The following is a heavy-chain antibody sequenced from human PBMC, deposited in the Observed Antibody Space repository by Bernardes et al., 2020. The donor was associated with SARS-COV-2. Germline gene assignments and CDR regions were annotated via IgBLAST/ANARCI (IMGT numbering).Heavy chain of an antibody. Sequence: GGSLRLSCAASGFTFSNYWMHWVRQVPGKGLEWVSRINRGGTVITYADSVRGRFTISSDDAKSTLYLQMKSLRAEDTAVYYCARDHLYTTYSSPGDHFDYGAQGTLVTVSS. V-gene: IGHV3-74*03. CDR2: INRGGTVI. D-gene: IGHD3-16*01. CDR3: ARDHLYTTYSSPGDHFDY. CDR1: GFTFSNYW. J-gene: IGHJ4*02.